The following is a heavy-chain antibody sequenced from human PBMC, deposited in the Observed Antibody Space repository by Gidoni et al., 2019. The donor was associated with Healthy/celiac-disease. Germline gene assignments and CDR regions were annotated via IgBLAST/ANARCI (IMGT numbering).Heavy chain of an antibody. CDR3: ARVGQDDIVVVPAAMRYYYYGMDV. D-gene: IGHD2-2*01. J-gene: IGHJ6*02. CDR1: GGTFSSYA. V-gene: IGHV1-69*04. Sequence: QVQLVQSGAEVKKPGSSVKVSCKASGGTFSSYAISWVRQAPGQGLEWMGRIIPILGIANDAQKFQGRVTITADKSTSTAYMELSSLRSEDTAVYYCARVGQDDIVVVPAAMRYYYYGMDVWGQGTTVTVSS. CDR2: IIPILGIA.